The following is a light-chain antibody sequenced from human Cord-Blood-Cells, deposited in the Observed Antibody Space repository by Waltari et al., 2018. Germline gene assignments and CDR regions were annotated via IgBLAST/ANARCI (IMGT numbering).Light chain of an antibody. CDR3: CSYAGSYTLV. J-gene: IGLJ2*01. CDR2: DVS. V-gene: IGLV2-11*01. CDR1: SSDVGGYNY. Sequence: QSALTQPRSVSGSPGQSVTISCPGTSSDVGGYNYVSWYQQPPGKAPKRMIYDVSKRPSGVPDRFSGSKSGNTASLTISGLQAEDEADYYCCSYAGSYTLVFGGGTKLTVL.